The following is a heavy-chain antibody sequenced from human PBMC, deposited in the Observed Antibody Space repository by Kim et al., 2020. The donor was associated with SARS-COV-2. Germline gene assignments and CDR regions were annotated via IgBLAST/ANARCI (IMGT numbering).Heavy chain of an antibody. V-gene: IGHV4-34*01. CDR3: ARGVGLTRKYNWFDP. Sequence: SETLSLTCAVYGGSFSGYYWSWIRQPPGKGLEWIGEINHSGSTNYNPSLKSRVTISVDTSKNQFSLKLSSVTAADTAVYYCARGVGLTRKYNWFDPWGQGTLVTVSS. D-gene: IGHD3-9*01. CDR1: GGSFSGYY. J-gene: IGHJ5*02. CDR2: INHSGST.